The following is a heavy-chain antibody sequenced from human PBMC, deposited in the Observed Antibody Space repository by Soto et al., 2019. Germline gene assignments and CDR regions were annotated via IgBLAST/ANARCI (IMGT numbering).Heavy chain of an antibody. D-gene: IGHD3-9*01. CDR2: ISGSGGST. Sequence: GGSLRLSCAASGFTFSSYAMSWVRQAPGKGLEWVSAISGSGGSTYYADSVKGRFTISRDNSKNTLYLQMNSLRAEDTAVYYCAKDTGLRYFGPDAFDIWGQGAMVTVSS. V-gene: IGHV3-23*01. CDR1: GFTFSSYA. CDR3: AKDTGLRYFGPDAFDI. J-gene: IGHJ3*02.